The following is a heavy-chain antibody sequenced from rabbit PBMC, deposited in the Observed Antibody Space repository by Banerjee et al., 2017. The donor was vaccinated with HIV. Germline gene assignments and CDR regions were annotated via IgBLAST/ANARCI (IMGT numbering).Heavy chain of an antibody. V-gene: IGHV1S40*01. Sequence: QSLEESGGDLVKPGASLTLTCTASGFSFSSGYDMCWVRQAPGKGPEWIGCINTGSGSAYYASWMISRFTITSNTNQNTVTLQMTSLTAADTATYFCARDVSGAGYGYAFNLWGPGTLVTVS. CDR3: ARDVSGAGYGYAFNL. J-gene: IGHJ4*01. CDR1: GFSFSSGYD. D-gene: IGHD6-1*01. CDR2: INTGSGSA.